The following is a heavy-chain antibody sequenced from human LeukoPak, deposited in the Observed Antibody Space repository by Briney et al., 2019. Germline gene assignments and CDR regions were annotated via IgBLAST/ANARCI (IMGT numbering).Heavy chain of an antibody. CDR2: IKQDGSET. J-gene: IGHJ5*02. CDR1: GFTFSSFW. V-gene: IGHV3-7*05. Sequence: GGSLRLSCAASGFTFSSFWMSWVRQAPGKGLEWVANIKQDGSETYYVDSVKGRFTISRDNAKNSLYLQMNSLRAEDTALYYCAKKTYYYDTSNLAWFDPWGQGTLVTLSS. D-gene: IGHD3-22*01. CDR3: AKKTYYYDTSNLAWFDP.